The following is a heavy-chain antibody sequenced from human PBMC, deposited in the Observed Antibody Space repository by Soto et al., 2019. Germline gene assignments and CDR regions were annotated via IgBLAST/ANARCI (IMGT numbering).Heavy chain of an antibody. CDR3: ARDLNRRGYSSGWYWGGFNY. CDR1: GGTFSSYA. D-gene: IGHD6-19*01. Sequence: QVQLVQSGAEVKKPGSSVKVSCKASGGTFSSYAISWVRQAPGQGLEWMGGIIPIFGTANYAQKFQGRVTITADESTSTAYLELSSLRSEDTAVYYCARDLNRRGYSSGWYWGGFNYWGQGTLVTVSS. CDR2: IIPIFGTA. J-gene: IGHJ4*02. V-gene: IGHV1-69*12.